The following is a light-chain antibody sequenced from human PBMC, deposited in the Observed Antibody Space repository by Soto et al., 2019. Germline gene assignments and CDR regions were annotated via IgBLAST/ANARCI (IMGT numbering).Light chain of an antibody. CDR3: QLYGSSPQVI. CDR2: GAS. Sequence: EIELTQSPGTLSLSPGESATLSCRVSQTTSPKYVAWYQQRRGLAPRLLVYGASKRAAGIPDRFRGSGSGSEVSLTISGLEPEDFAVYSCQLYGSSPQVIFGKETRPE. V-gene: IGKV3-20*01. J-gene: IGKJ5*01. CDR1: QTTSPKY.